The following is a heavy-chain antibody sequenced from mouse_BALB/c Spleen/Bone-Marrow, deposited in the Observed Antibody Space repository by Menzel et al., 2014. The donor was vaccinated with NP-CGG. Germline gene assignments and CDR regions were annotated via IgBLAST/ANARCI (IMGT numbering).Heavy chain of an antibody. D-gene: IGHD1-1*01. V-gene: IGHV5-6-5*01. CDR3: ARNYYGTFAY. J-gene: IGHJ3*01. CDR1: GFTFSSYA. CDR2: ISRGGTT. Sequence: VQLKESGGGLVKPGGSLKLSCAASGFTFSSYAMSWVRQTPVKRLEWVASISRGGTTYYPDSVKGRFTISRDNARNFLYLQMSGLRSEDTAMYYCARNYYGTFAYWGQGTLVTVSA.